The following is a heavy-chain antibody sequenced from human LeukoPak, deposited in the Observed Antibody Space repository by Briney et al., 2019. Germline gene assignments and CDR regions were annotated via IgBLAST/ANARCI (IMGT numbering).Heavy chain of an antibody. CDR2: ISSNGGST. CDR3: AKCHYQLLCDY. V-gene: IGHV3-64*04. J-gene: IGHJ4*02. CDR1: GFTFSSYA. D-gene: IGHD2-2*01. Sequence: GGSLRLSCSASGFTFSSYAMHWVRQALGKGLEYVSAISSNGGSTYYADSVKGRFTISRDNSKNTLYLQMNSLRAEDTAVYYCAKCHYQLLCDYWGQGTLVAVSS.